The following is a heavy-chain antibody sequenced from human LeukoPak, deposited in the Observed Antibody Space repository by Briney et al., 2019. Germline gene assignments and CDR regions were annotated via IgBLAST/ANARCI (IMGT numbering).Heavy chain of an antibody. CDR2: IDDSGST. Sequence: PSASLSLTFTVSAASINGYYWGWIRQPPGKGLEWIGYIDDSGSTIYKRSLKSQVTISVERSNDQCSVKLSSVTDADMAVYYCERLGVELGRGYDYWGQGTLVTVSS. CDR3: ERLGVELGRGYDY. V-gene: IGHV4-59*07. D-gene: IGHD7-27*01. J-gene: IGHJ4*02. CDR1: AASINGYY.